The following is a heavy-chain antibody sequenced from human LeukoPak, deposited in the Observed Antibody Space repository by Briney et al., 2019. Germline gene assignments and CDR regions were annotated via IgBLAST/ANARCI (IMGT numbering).Heavy chain of an antibody. V-gene: IGHV4-39*01. D-gene: IGHD4-17*01. CDR3: ARLLGTVTTRGTGKYYFDY. Sequence: SETLSLTCTVSGGSISSSSYYWGWIRQPPGKWLDWIGSIHYSGSTYYNPSLKSRVTISVDTSKNQFSLNLRSVTAADTAVYYCARLLGTVTTRGTGKYYFDYWGQGTLVTVSS. CDR2: IHYSGST. CDR1: GGSISSSSYY. J-gene: IGHJ4*02.